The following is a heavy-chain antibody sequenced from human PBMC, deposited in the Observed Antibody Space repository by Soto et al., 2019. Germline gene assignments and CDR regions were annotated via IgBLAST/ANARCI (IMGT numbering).Heavy chain of an antibody. CDR2: ISAYNGNS. CDR1: GYTFTSYA. V-gene: IGHV1-18*01. CDR3: ARAALYCSRTSCYGSDDWFDP. Sequence: QVQLVQSGAEVRKPGASVKVSCEASGYTFTSYAITCVRQAPGQGLEWMGWISAYNGNSNYAQKFQGRVALTTDTSTSTAYMGLRGLRSDDTAVYYCARAALYCSRTSCYGSDDWFDPWGQGSLVTVSS. D-gene: IGHD2-2*01. J-gene: IGHJ5*02.